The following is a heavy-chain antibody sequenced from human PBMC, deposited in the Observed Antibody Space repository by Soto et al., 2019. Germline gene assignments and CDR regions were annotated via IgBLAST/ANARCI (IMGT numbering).Heavy chain of an antibody. CDR3: ARQRDGREGDY. D-gene: IGHD1-26*01. J-gene: IGHJ4*02. Sequence: GGSLRLSCAASGFAVSINSMSWVRQGPGKGLECVSVIYSGGSTYFADSLKGRFTISRDNAKNSLYLQMNSLRAEDTAVYYCARQRDGREGDYWGQGTLVTVSS. V-gene: IGHV3-66*04. CDR1: GFAVSINS. CDR2: IYSGGST.